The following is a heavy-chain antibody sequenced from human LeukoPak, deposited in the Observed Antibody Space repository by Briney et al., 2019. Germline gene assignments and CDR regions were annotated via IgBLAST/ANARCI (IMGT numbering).Heavy chain of an antibody. CDR2: ISGSGGST. V-gene: IGHV3-23*01. CDR3: AKVGYSYGYGY. D-gene: IGHD5-18*01. Sequence: GGSLRLSCASSGFTFSSYAMSWVRQAPGKGLEWVSAISGSGGSTYYADSVKGRFTISRDNSKNTLYLQMNSLRAEDTAVYYCAKVGYSYGYGYWGQGTLVTVSS. CDR1: GFTFSSYA. J-gene: IGHJ4*02.